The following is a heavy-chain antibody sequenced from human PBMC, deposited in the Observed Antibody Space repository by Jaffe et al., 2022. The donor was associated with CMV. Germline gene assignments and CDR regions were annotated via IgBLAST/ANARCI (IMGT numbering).Heavy chain of an antibody. CDR1: GFTFSTYD. CDR3: AREGDGFRAYYHGLDV. V-gene: IGHV3-21*02. CDR2: ISYSGSSI. D-gene: IGHD5-12*01. J-gene: IGHJ6*02. Sequence: EVQLVESGGGLVKPGGSLRLSCAASGFTFSTYDMNWVRQAPGKGLEWVSFISYSGSSISYAESVKGRFTISRDNAENSLYLQMNSPTTEDTAVYYCAREGDGFRAYYHGLDVWGQGTTVTVSS.